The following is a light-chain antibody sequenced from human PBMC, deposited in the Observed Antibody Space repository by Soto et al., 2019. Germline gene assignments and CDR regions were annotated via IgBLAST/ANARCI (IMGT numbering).Light chain of an antibody. CDR1: QHLRSS. CDR3: RQYNIWHQT. V-gene: IGKV3-15*01. J-gene: IGKJ1*01. CDR2: DAS. Sequence: GMKLSPVTVSVSPIERATLSCRAGQHLRSSLACYQQKPGRDPTLLIYDASSRATGIPARFSGGGCATELTLPIISMQSEDVVVYYCRQYNIWHQTFGQGTKVDI.